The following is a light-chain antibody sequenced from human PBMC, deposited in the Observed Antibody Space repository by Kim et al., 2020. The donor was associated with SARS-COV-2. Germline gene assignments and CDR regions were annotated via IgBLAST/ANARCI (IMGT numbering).Light chain of an antibody. CDR1: TGAVTSGHY. CDR3: LLSYSGARARV. J-gene: IGLJ3*02. CDR2: DTS. Sequence: QAVVTQEPSLTVSPEGTVTLTCGSSTGAVTSGHYPYWFQQKPGQAPRTLIYDTSNKHSWTPARFSGSLLGGKAALTLSGAQPEDEAEYYCLLSYSGARARVFGGGTQLTVL. V-gene: IGLV7-46*01.